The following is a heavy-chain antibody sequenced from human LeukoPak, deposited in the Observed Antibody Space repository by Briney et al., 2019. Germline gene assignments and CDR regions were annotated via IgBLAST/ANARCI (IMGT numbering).Heavy chain of an antibody. D-gene: IGHD4-23*01. CDR3: VRGNDYGGPHY. CDR2: IKQDGSEK. V-gene: IGHV3-7*01. Sequence: GGSLRLSCTASGFTFSSYWMSWVRQAPGKGLEWVANIKQDGSEKYYVDSVKGRFTISRDNAKNSLYLQMNSLRAEDAAVYYCVRGNDYGGPHYWGQGTLVTVSS. J-gene: IGHJ4*02. CDR1: GFTFSSYW.